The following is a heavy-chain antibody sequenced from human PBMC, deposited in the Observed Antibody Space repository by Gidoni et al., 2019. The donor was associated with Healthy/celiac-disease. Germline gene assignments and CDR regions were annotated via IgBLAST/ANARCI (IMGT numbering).Heavy chain of an antibody. D-gene: IGHD4-17*01. CDR3: ARGTVTLFDY. CDR1: GFTFSSYG. J-gene: IGHJ4*02. CDR2: IWYDGSNK. Sequence: QVQLVESGGGVVQPGRSLRLSCAASGFTFSSYGMHWVRQAPGKGLEWVVVIWYDGSNKYYADSVKGRFTISRDNSKNTLYLQMNSLRAEDTAVYYCARGTVTLFDYWGQGTLVTVSS. V-gene: IGHV3-33*01.